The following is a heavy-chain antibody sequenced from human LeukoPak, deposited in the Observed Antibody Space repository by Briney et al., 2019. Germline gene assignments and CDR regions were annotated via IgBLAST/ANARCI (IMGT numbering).Heavy chain of an antibody. J-gene: IGHJ4*02. V-gene: IGHV4-34*01. CDR3: ARKTIMITFGGVPD. CDR1: GGSFSGYY. D-gene: IGHD3-16*01. Sequence: SETLSLTWAVYGGSFSGYYWSWIRQPPGKGLEWIGEIYHSGSANYNPPLKSRVTISIDESRNQFSLRLNSVTAADTAVYYCARKTIMITFGGVPDWGQGTLVTVSS. CDR2: IYHSGSA.